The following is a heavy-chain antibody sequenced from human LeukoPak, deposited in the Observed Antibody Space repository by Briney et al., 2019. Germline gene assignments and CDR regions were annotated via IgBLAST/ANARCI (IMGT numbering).Heavy chain of an antibody. V-gene: IGHV3-43*02. D-gene: IGHD3-3*01. CDR1: GFTFDDYA. CDR2: ISGDGGST. J-gene: IGHJ4*02. Sequence: GGSLRLSCAASGFTFDDYATHWVRQAPGKGLEWVSLISGDGGSTYYADSVKGRFTISRDNSKNSLYLQMNSLRTEDTALYYCAKDNERLRFLEWLLPAFDYWGQGTLVTVSS. CDR3: AKDNERLRFLEWLLPAFDY.